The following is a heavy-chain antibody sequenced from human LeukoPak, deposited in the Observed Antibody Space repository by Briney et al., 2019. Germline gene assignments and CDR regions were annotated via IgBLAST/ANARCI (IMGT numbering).Heavy chain of an antibody. Sequence: GGSLRLSCAASGFTFSDYYMSWIRQGPGKGLEWVSYISSSGNTTYHADSVKGRFTISRDNAKNSLYLQMSSLRAEDSAVYYCARDGGSSWYFVYWGQGTLVTVSS. V-gene: IGHV3-11*04. D-gene: IGHD6-13*01. CDR1: GFTFSDYY. CDR3: ARDGGSSWYFVY. J-gene: IGHJ4*02. CDR2: ISSSGNTT.